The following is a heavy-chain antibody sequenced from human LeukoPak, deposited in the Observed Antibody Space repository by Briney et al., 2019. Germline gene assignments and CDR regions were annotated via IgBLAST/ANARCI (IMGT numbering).Heavy chain of an antibody. CDR3: ARDGKDSNYFSNWFDP. Sequence: VASVKVSCKASGGTFSSYAISWVRQAPGQGLEWMGGIIPILGTANYAQKFQGRVTITADESTSTAYMELSSLRSEDTAVYYCARDGKDSNYFSNWFDPWGQGTLVTVSS. CDR1: GGTFSSYA. CDR2: IIPILGTA. V-gene: IGHV1-69*13. D-gene: IGHD4-11*01. J-gene: IGHJ5*02.